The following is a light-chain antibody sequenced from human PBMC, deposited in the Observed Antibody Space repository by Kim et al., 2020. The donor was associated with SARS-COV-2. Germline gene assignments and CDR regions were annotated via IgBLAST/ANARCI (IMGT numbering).Light chain of an antibody. CDR1: QSVNSN. J-gene: IGKJ3*01. V-gene: IGKV3-15*01. Sequence: VSPGERATLPCRASQSVNSNLAWYQHKPGQAPRLLIYDASTRATGIPARFSGSGSGTEFTLTFSSLQSEDFAVYYCQQYNNWPLTFGPGTKVDIK. CDR3: QQYNNWPLT. CDR2: DAS.